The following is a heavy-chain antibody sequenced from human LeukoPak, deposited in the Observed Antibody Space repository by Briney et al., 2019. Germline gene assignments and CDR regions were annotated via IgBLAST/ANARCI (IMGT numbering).Heavy chain of an antibody. CDR2: MNPNSGNI. Sequence: ASVKVSCKASGYTFTSYDINWVRQATGQGLEWMGWMNPNSGNIGYAQKFQGRVTMTRNTSISTAYMELSSLRSEDTAVYYCARGAVVTSYYYYYMDVWGKGTTVIISS. CDR1: GYTFTSYD. J-gene: IGHJ6*03. V-gene: IGHV1-8*01. CDR3: ARGAVVTSYYYYYMDV.